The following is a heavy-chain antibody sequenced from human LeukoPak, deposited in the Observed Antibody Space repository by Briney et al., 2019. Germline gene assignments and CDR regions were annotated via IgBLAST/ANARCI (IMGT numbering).Heavy chain of an antibody. CDR3: ARLGRSLGVVVVAATDAFDI. CDR2: IYHSGST. Sequence: SETLSLTCAVSGYSISSGYYWGWIRQPPGKGLEWIGSIYHSGSTYYNPSLKSRVTISVDTSTNQFSLKLSSVTAADTAVYYCARLGRSLGVVVVAATDAFDIWGQRTMVTVSS. V-gene: IGHV4-38-2*01. D-gene: IGHD2-15*01. J-gene: IGHJ3*02. CDR1: GYSISSGYY.